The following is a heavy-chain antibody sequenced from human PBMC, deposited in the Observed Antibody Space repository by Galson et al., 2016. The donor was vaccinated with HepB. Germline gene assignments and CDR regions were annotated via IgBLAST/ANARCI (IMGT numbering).Heavy chain of an antibody. D-gene: IGHD5-24*01. CDR3: AREGDGYIIDH. CDR2: IDYSGST. V-gene: IGHV4-59*01. Sequence: ETLSLTCIVSGGSISSYYWRWIRQPPGKGLEWIAYIDYSGSTNYNPYLKSRVTISVDTSKNQFSLKLGSVTAADTAVYYCAREGDGYIIDHWGQGTLVTVSS. J-gene: IGHJ4*02. CDR1: GGSISSYY.